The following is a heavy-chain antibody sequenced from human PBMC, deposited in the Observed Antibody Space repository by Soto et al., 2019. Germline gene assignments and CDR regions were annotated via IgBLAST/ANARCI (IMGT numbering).Heavy chain of an antibody. V-gene: IGHV1-2*02. Sequence: ASVKVSCKASGYTFTGYYMHWVRQAPGQGLEWMGWINPNSGGTNYAQKFQGRVTMTRGTSISTAYMELNRLRAEDTAVYYCVRGGQWLAFDIWGQGTMVTVSS. CDR1: GYTFTGYY. J-gene: IGHJ3*02. CDR2: INPNSGGT. D-gene: IGHD6-19*01. CDR3: VRGGQWLAFDI.